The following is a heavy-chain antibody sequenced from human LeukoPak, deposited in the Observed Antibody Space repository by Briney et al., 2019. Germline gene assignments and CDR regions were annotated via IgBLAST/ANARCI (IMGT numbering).Heavy chain of an antibody. D-gene: IGHD3-16*01. CDR2: IHYSGTT. Sequence: SETLSLTCTVSGASISYFYWSWIRQPPGKALEWIAYIHYSGTTDYNPSLKSRVTISVDTSNNQFSLNLSSVTAADTAVYYCARGGVLPRGFGPWGQGTLVTVSS. CDR1: GASISYFY. CDR3: ARGGVLPRGFGP. V-gene: IGHV4-59*01. J-gene: IGHJ5*02.